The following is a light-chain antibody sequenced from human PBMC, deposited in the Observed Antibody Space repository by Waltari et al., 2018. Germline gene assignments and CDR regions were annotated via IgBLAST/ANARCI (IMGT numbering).Light chain of an antibody. J-gene: IGLJ2*01. CDR1: SSYVGSYNL. CDR2: DVI. Sequence: QSAMAQPACVSGSPGLSITIAFTGTSSYVGSYNLGPLYQQHPGKVPKLMIYDVIKRPSGVSNLVSGSKSGNTASMTISGLQTEDEADYYCCSYVGGSSLIFGGGTKLTVL. CDR3: CSYVGGSSLI. V-gene: IGLV2-23*02.